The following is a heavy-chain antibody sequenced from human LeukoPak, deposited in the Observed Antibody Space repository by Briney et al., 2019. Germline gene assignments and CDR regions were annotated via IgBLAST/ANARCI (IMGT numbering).Heavy chain of an antibody. D-gene: IGHD2-15*01. CDR1: GFTVSSNY. Sequence: PGGSLRLSCAASGFTVSSNYMSWVRQAPGKGLEWVSVIYSGGSTYYADSVKGRFTISRDNSKNTLYLQMNSPRAEDTAVYYCASRSIAAFDYWGQGTLVTVSS. V-gene: IGHV3-66*01. CDR3: ASRSIAAFDY. CDR2: IYSGGST. J-gene: IGHJ4*02.